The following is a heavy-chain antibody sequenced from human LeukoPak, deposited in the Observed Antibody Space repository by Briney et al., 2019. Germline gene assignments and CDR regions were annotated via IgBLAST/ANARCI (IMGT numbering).Heavy chain of an antibody. CDR1: GGSISSGGYS. CDR3: ARSSNWFDP. Sequence: PSQTLSLTRAVSGGSISSGGYSWSWIRQPPGKGLEWIGYICHSGSTYYNPSLKSRVTISVDRSKNQFSLKLSSVTAADTAVYYCARSSNWFDPWGQGTLVTVSS. CDR2: ICHSGST. V-gene: IGHV4-30-2*01. J-gene: IGHJ5*02.